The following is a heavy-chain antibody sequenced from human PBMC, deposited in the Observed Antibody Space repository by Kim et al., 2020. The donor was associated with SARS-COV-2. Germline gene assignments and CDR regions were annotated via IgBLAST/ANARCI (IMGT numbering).Heavy chain of an antibody. CDR2: ISWNSGSI. CDR3: AKDIARIAVAGTNRFDY. Sequence: GGSLRLSCAASGFTFDDYAMHWVRQAPGKGLEWVSGISWNSGSIGYADSVKGRFTISRDNAKNSLYLQMNSLRAEDTALYYCAKDIARIAVAGTNRFDYWGQGTLVTVSS. CDR1: GFTFDDYA. D-gene: IGHD6-19*01. J-gene: IGHJ4*02. V-gene: IGHV3-9*01.